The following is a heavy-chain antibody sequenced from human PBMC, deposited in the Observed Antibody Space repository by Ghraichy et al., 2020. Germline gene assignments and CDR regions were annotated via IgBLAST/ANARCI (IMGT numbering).Heavy chain of an antibody. D-gene: IGHD5-18*01. J-gene: IGHJ4*02. V-gene: IGHV3-23*01. CDR3: LKEAQGYSYGHY. CDR2: ISESGGRT. CDR1: GFAFSSYA. Sequence: GGSLRLSCAASGFAFSSYAMSWVRQAPGKGLEWVSAISESGGRTWYADLVEGRFTISRDNSKNTLYLQMSSLRAEDTAVYYCLKEAQGYSYGHYWGQGTLVTVSS.